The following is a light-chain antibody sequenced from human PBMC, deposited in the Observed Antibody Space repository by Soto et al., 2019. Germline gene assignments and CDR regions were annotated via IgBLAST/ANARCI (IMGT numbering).Light chain of an antibody. CDR1: QSVSSS. CDR3: QQRSNWPRT. J-gene: IGKJ4*01. V-gene: IGKV3-11*01. Sequence: EIVLTQSPATLSLSPGERATLSCRASQSVSSSLAWYQQKPGQAPRLLIYDASNRATGIPARFSGSGSGTDFTLTINSLEPEDFAVYFCQQRSNWPRTFGGGTKVEIK. CDR2: DAS.